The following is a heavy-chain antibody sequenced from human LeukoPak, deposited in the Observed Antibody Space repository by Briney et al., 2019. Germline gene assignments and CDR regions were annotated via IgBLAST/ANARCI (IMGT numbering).Heavy chain of an antibody. J-gene: IGHJ5*02. D-gene: IGHD4-4*01. CDR3: ARDPTARLQGWFDP. CDR2: IYTSGST. Sequence: SETLSLTCTVSGGSISSYYWSWIRQPAGKGLEWIGRIYTSGSTNYNPSLKSRVTMSVDTSKNQFSLKLSSVTAADTAVYYCARDPTARLQGWFDPWGQGTLVTVSS. CDR1: GGSISSYY. V-gene: IGHV4-4*07.